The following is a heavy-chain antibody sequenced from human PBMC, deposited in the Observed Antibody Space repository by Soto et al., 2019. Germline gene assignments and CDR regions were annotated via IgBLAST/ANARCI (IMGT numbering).Heavy chain of an antibody. V-gene: IGHV3-7*01. CDR2: IKQDGSER. CDR1: GFTFSSYW. CDR3: ARDTPASYFDY. J-gene: IGHJ4*02. Sequence: EVQLVESGGGLVQPGGSLRLSCAASGFTFSSYWMSWVRQAPGKGLEWVANIKQDGSERYYVDSVKGRFTISRDNAKNSLYLQMNSLRAEDTAVYYCARDTPASYFDYWGQGTLVTVSS.